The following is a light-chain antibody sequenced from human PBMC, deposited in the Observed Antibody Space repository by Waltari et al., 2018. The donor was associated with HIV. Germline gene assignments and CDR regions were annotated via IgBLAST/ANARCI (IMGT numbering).Light chain of an antibody. CDR3: MQATSWPHT. CDR1: QSLALSDGTSY. V-gene: IGKV2-30*02. CDR2: QVS. Sequence: TQSPLPLSVPLGQPAAISCKLNQSLALSDGTSYLFWYHQRPGHPPRRLLYQVSRRDSGVPGRITGSGSDTDFTLRISRVAAEDAGFYFCMQATSWPHTFGQRTELQI. J-gene: IGKJ2*01.